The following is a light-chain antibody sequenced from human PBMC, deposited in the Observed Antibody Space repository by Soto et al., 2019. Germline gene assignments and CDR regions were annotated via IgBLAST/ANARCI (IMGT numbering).Light chain of an antibody. CDR3: QHYTTWPPGT. Sequence: DIVMTQSPAALSVSPGERATLSCRASQSVGSSVAWYQQKPGQAPRFLMYGASTRAAGVPARFSGSGSGTEFSLTFSLLQSEDFAVYSCQHYTTWPPGTFGEGTKLEIK. J-gene: IGKJ2*02. V-gene: IGKV3-15*01. CDR2: GAS. CDR1: QSVGSS.